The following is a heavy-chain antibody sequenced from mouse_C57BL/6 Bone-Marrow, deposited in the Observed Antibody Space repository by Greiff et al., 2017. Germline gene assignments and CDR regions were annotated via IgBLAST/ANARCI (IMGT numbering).Heavy chain of an antibody. CDR2: IYPGSGST. J-gene: IGHJ4*01. CDR1: GYTFTSYW. D-gene: IGHD2-4*01. Sequence: VQLQQPGAELVKPGASVKMSCKASGYTFTSYWITWVKQRPGQGLEWIGDIYPGSGSTNYNEKFKSKATLTVDTSSSTADMQLRSLTSEDSAVYYCARPLDYHYAMDYWGQGTAVTVSS. V-gene: IGHV1-55*01. CDR3: ARPLDYHYAMDY.